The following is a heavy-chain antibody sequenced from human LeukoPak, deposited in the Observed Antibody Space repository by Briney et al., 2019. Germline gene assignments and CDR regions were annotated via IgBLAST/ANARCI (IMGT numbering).Heavy chain of an antibody. D-gene: IGHD1-26*01. CDR3: ARELKVGAYDY. V-gene: IGHV7-4-1*02. CDR1: GYTFTNYA. CDR2: INTNTGNP. Sequence: GASVKVSRKASGYTFTNYAMNWVRQAPGQGLEWMGWINTNTGNPSYAQGFTGRFVFSLDTSVGTAYLQISSLKAEDSALYYCARELKVGAYDYWGQGTLVTVSS. J-gene: IGHJ4*02.